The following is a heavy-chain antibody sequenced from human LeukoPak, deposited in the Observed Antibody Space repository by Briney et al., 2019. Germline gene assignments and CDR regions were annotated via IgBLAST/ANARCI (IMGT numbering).Heavy chain of an antibody. CDR1: GFTFSSYA. V-gene: IGHV3-30*04. Sequence: PGGSLRLSCAASGFTFSSYAMHWVRQAPGKGLEWVAVISYDGSNKYYADSVKDRFTISRDNSKNTLYLQMNSLRAEDTAVYYCARSVAVAGLVDYWGQGTLVTVSS. J-gene: IGHJ4*02. D-gene: IGHD6-19*01. CDR2: ISYDGSNK. CDR3: ARSVAVAGLVDY.